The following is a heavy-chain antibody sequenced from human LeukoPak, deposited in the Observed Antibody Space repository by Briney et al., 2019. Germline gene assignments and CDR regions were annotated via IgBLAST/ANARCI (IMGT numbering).Heavy chain of an antibody. V-gene: IGHV4-30-4*08. CDR3: ASTDTAILYFQH. J-gene: IGHJ1*01. CDR2: IYYSGST. Sequence: TSETLSLTCTVSGGSISSGDYYWSWIRQPPGKGLEWIGYIYYSGSTYYNPSLKSRVTISVDTSKNQFSLKLSSVIAADTAVYYCASTDTAILYFQHWGQGTLVTVSS. CDR1: GGSISSGDYY. D-gene: IGHD5-18*01.